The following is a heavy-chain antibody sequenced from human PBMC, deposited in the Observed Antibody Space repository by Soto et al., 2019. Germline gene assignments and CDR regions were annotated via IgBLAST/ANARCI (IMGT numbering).Heavy chain of an antibody. CDR2: TYYRSKWDN. J-gene: IGHJ6*02. Sequence: SQTLALTCAVSGDRVSTNSAAWNWIRQSPARGLEWVGRTYYRSKWDNDYAVYVKSRITMNADTSKNPISLPLNSVTPEDTAVYYCGRDGPDYYYYGLEGWPEGTTVTVS. D-gene: IGHD3-10*01. CDR3: GRDGPDYYYYGLEG. V-gene: IGHV6-1*01. CDR1: GDRVSTNSAA.